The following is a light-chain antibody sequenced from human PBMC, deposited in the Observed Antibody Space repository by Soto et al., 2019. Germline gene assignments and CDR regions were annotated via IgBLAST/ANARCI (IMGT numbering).Light chain of an antibody. J-gene: IGKJ5*01. CDR3: QQRSNWIT. CDR1: QSVSSSY. V-gene: IGKV3D-20*02. CDR2: GAS. Sequence: LTQSPATVSVSLGERATLPCRASQSVSSSYLAWYQQKPGQAPRLLIYGASSRATGIPDRFSGSGSGTDFTLTISSLEPEDFAVYYCQQRSNWITFGQGTRLEIK.